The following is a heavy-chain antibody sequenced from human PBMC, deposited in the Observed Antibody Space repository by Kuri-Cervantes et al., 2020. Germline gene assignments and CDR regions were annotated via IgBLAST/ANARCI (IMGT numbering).Heavy chain of an antibody. V-gene: IGHV4-59*01. CDR3: ASDYNRGYSYGYFDY. Sequence: ESLKISCTVSGGSISSYYWSWIRQPPGKGLEWIGYIYYSGSTNYNPSLKSRVTISVDTSKNQFSLKLSSVTAADTAVYYCASDYNRGYSYGYFDYWGQGTLVTVSS. J-gene: IGHJ4*02. D-gene: IGHD5-18*01. CDR2: IYYSGST. CDR1: GGSISSYY.